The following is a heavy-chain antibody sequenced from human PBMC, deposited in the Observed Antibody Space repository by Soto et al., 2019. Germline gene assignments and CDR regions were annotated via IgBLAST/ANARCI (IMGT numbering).Heavy chain of an antibody. CDR2: INSDGSST. D-gene: IGHD3-22*01. CDR3: AIRASYYDSSGYFDY. J-gene: IGHJ4*02. Sequence: SLRLSCAASGFTFSSYWMHWVRQAPGKGLVWVSRINSDGSSTSYADSVKGRFTISRDNAKNTLYLQMNSLRAEDAAVYYCAIRASYYDSSGYFDYWGQGTLVTVSS. V-gene: IGHV3-74*01. CDR1: GFTFSSYW.